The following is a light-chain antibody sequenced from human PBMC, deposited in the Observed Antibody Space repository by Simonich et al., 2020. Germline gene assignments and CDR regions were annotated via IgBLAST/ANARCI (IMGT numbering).Light chain of an antibody. CDR3: QQYYSTPYT. J-gene: IGKJ2*01. CDR2: WAS. V-gene: IGKV4-1*01. CDR1: QSVLYSSNNKNY. Sequence: DIVMTPSPDSLAVSLGERATINCKSSQSVLYSSNNKNYLAWYQQKPGQPPKLLIYWASTRESGVPDRFSCSGSGTDFTLTISSLQAEDVAVYYCQQYYSTPYTFGQGTKLEIK.